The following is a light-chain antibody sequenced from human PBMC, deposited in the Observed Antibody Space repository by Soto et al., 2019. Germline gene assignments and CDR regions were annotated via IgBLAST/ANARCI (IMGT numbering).Light chain of an antibody. CDR2: AAS. J-gene: IGKJ4*01. CDR1: QYISSY. CDR3: QQSYSNVALT. V-gene: IGKV1-39*01. Sequence: DIQMTQSPSSLSASVGDRVTITCRASQYISSYLNWYQQKPGKAPKVLIYAASTLQSGVPSRFSGSGSGTDFTLTIRNLQPEDFATYYCQQSYSNVALTFGGGTKVEIK.